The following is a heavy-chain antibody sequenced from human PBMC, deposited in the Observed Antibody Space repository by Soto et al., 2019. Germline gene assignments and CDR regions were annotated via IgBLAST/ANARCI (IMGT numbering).Heavy chain of an antibody. Sequence: QLQLQESGPGLVKPSETLSLTCTVSGGSISSSSYYWGWIRQPPGKGLEWIGSIYYSGSTYYNPSLKSRVTISVDTSKNQFSLKLSSVTAADTAVYYCARYDYGDSRGPFDAFDIWGQGTMVTVSS. J-gene: IGHJ3*02. CDR2: IYYSGST. V-gene: IGHV4-39*01. CDR3: ARYDYGDSRGPFDAFDI. D-gene: IGHD4-17*01. CDR1: GGSISSSSYY.